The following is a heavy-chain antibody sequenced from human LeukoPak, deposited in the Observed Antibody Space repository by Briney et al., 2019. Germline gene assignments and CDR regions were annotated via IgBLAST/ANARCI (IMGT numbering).Heavy chain of an antibody. D-gene: IGHD5-18*01. V-gene: IGHV1-8*03. CDR1: GYTFTSYD. Sequence: AASVKVSCKASGYTFTSYDINWVRQATGQGLEWMGWMNPNSGNTGYAQKFQGRVTVTRNTSISTAYMELSSLRSEDTAVYYCARRSYGSYYFDYWGQGTLVTVSS. CDR3: ARRSYGSYYFDY. CDR2: MNPNSGNT. J-gene: IGHJ4*02.